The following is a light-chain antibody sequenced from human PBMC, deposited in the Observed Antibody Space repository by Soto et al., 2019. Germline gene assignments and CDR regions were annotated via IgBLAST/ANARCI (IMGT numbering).Light chain of an antibody. CDR3: QQRSNWPLT. V-gene: IGKV3-11*01. J-gene: IGKJ4*01. CDR1: QSVSRY. Sequence: EIVLTQSPATLSLSPGERATLSCRASQSVSRYLVWYQQKPGQAPRVLIYDASSRATGIPARFSGSGSGTDFTLAISSLEPEDFAVYYCQQRSNWPLTFGGGTKVEIK. CDR2: DAS.